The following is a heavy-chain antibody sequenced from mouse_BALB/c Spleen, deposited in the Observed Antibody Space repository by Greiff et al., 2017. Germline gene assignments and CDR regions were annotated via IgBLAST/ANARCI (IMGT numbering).Heavy chain of an antibody. CDR2: INPSNGGT. CDR3: ARHLYYYGSSSYAMDY. Sequence: QVQLQQSGAELVKPGASVKLSCKASGYTFTSYYMYWVKQRPGQGLEWIGEINPSNGGTNFNEKFKGKATLTADTSSSTAYMQLSSLTSEDSAVYFCARHLYYYGSSSYAMDYWGQGTSVTVSS. V-gene: IGHV1-53*01. D-gene: IGHD1-1*01. CDR1: GYTFTSYY. J-gene: IGHJ4*01.